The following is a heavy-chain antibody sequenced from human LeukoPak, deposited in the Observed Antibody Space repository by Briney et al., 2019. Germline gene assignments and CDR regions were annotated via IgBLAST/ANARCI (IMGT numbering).Heavy chain of an antibody. V-gene: IGHV3-21*04. Sequence: GGSLRLSCAGSGFTLSSYSMDWVRQAPGKGLEWVSSISSSSSYIYYADSVKGRFTISRDNAKNSLYLQMNSLRAEDTAVYYCAKDAAYSYAIYYFDYWGQGTLVTVSS. CDR2: ISSSSSYI. D-gene: IGHD5-18*01. J-gene: IGHJ4*02. CDR3: AKDAAYSYAIYYFDY. CDR1: GFTLSSYS.